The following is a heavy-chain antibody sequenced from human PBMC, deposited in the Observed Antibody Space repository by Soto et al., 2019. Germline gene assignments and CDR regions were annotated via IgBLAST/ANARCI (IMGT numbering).Heavy chain of an antibody. D-gene: IGHD5-12*01. Sequence: AGGSLRLSCAASGFTFSGSSMHWVRQASGKGLELVARIRSKANSYATTYGASVRGRFTISRDDSKNTAYLQMNSLKTDDTAVYYCAASGYDKFVDYWGQGSLVTVSS. V-gene: IGHV3-73*01. J-gene: IGHJ4*02. CDR1: GFTFSGSS. CDR3: AASGYDKFVDY. CDR2: IRSKANSYAT.